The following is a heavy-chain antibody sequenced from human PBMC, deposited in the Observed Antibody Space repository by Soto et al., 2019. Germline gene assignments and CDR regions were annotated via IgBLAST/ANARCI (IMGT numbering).Heavy chain of an antibody. Sequence: PGGSLRLSCAASGFNFSSYALSWVSQAPGKGLEWVSVISGGGGSTYYADSVKGRFTISRDNSKNTLYLQMNSLRAEDTAVYYCAKDRTISSPGPDYWGQGTLVTVSS. D-gene: IGHD6-6*01. CDR1: GFNFSSYA. CDR2: ISGGGGST. V-gene: IGHV3-23*01. CDR3: AKDRTISSPGPDY. J-gene: IGHJ4*02.